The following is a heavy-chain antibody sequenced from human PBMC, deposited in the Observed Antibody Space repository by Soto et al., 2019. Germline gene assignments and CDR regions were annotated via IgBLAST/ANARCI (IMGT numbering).Heavy chain of an antibody. CDR1: GFTFSIYT. V-gene: IGHV3-21*01. CDR3: ARVRSGGSGYFDY. CDR2: ISDTSSHK. D-gene: IGHD2-15*01. J-gene: IGHJ4*02. Sequence: EVQLVESGGGLVKPGGSLRLSCAASGFTFSIYTMTWVRQAPGQGLEWVSSISDTSSHKYYSDSVEGRFTVSRDNAKNSLYLQVNSLRAEDTAVYYCARVRSGGSGYFDYWGQGTLVTVSS.